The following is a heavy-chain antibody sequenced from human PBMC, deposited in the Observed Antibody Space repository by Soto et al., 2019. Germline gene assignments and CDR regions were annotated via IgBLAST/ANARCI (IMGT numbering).Heavy chain of an antibody. J-gene: IGHJ4*02. CDR2: ISSNGGST. CDR1: GFTFSSYA. CDR3: ARSLPETIFGVPSQGEFDY. D-gene: IGHD3-3*01. V-gene: IGHV3-64*01. Sequence: PGGSLRLSCAASGFTFSSYAMHWVRQAPGKGLEYVSAISSNGGSTYYANSVKGRFTISRDNSKNTLYLQMGSLRAEDMAVYYCARSLPETIFGVPSQGEFDYWGQGTLVTVSS.